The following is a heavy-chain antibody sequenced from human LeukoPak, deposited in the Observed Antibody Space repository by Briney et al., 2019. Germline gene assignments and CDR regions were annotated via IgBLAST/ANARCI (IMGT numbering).Heavy chain of an antibody. J-gene: IGHJ4*02. Sequence: PSQTLSLTCTVSGGSISSGDYYWSWIRQPPGKGLEWIGYISYSGSTYYNPSLKSRATISVDTSKNQFSLKLTSMTAADTAVYYCARSEDQLLYFDYWGQGTLVTVSS. CDR3: ARSEDQLLYFDY. V-gene: IGHV4-30-4*01. D-gene: IGHD2-2*01. CDR1: GGSISSGDYY. CDR2: ISYSGST.